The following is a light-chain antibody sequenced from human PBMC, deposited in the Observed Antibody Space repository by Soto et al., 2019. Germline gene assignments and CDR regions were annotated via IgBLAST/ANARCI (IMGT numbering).Light chain of an antibody. CDR1: QTVGRY. Sequence: DIVLTQSPATLSLSPGDSVTLSCWASQTVGRYLSWYQQSPGQGPRLLFYDASNRATGFPARFSGSGSDTVFTLTISSLEPEDFAVYYCQQRLHWPITFGRGTRLEI. V-gene: IGKV3-11*01. J-gene: IGKJ5*01. CDR2: DAS. CDR3: QQRLHWPIT.